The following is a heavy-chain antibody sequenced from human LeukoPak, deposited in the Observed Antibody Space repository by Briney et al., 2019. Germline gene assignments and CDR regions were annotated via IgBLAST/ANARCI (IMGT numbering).Heavy chain of an antibody. CDR3: AKASEEDSYGSDTYYFDY. J-gene: IGHJ4*02. Sequence: ASVKVSCKASGGTFSSYAISWVRQAPGQGLEWMGGIIPIFGTANYAQKFQGRVTITADESTSTAYMELSSLRSEDTAVYYCAKASEEDSYGSDTYYFDYWGQGTLVTVSS. V-gene: IGHV1-69*13. CDR2: IIPIFGTA. D-gene: IGHD5-18*01. CDR1: GGTFSSYA.